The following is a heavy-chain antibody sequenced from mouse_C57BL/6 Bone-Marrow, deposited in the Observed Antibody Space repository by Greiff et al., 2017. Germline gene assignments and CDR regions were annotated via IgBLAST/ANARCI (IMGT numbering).Heavy chain of an antibody. Sequence: QVQLQQPGAELVKPGASVKLSCKASGYTFTSYWMQWVKQRPGQGLEWIGEIDPSDSYTNYNQKFKGKATLTVDTSSSTAYMQLSSLPSEDSAVYYCARPGAMDYWGQGTSVTVSS. CDR1: GYTFTSYW. CDR2: IDPSDSYT. J-gene: IGHJ4*01. CDR3: ARPGAMDY. V-gene: IGHV1-50*01.